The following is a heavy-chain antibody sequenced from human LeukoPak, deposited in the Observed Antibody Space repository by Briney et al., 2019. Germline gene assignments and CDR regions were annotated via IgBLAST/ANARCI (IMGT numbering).Heavy chain of an antibody. CDR1: GFTFSGYW. CDR2: VKGDGSRT. J-gene: IGHJ4*02. D-gene: IGHD4-23*01. Sequence: GGSLRLSCAASGFTFSGYWMHWVRQAPGKSLVWVSDVKGDGSRTSCADSVKGRFTISRDNAKNTMYLQMNSLGAEDTAVYYCVRGGGNSGFDYWGQGTLVTVSS. V-gene: IGHV3-74*03. CDR3: VRGGGNSGFDY.